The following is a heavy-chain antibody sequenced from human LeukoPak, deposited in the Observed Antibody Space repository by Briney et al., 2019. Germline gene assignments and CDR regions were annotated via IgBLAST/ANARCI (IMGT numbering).Heavy chain of an antibody. CDR2: SDGGST. D-gene: IGHD5-18*01. J-gene: IGHJ4*02. Sequence: SDGGSTSYEDSVKGRFTISRDNAKNTLSLQMNSLRAEDTAVYYCVRHNYGYDYWGQGTPVTVSS. V-gene: IGHV3-74*01. CDR3: VRHNYGYDY.